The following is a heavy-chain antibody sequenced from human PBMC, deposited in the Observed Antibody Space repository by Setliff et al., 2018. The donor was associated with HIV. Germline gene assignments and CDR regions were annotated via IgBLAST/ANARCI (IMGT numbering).Heavy chain of an antibody. D-gene: IGHD5-18*01. CDR1: GFTFGSYE. CDR2: ISGSGSPV. J-gene: IGHJ2*01. Sequence: GGSLRLSCAASGFTFGSYEMNWVRQAPGKGLEWVSYISGSGSPVYYADSVKGRFTVSRNNANNLLYLQMDSLRAEDTAVYYCARLLETAMVTDFWYFDLWGRGTLVTVSS. V-gene: IGHV3-48*03. CDR3: ARLLETAMVTDFWYFDL.